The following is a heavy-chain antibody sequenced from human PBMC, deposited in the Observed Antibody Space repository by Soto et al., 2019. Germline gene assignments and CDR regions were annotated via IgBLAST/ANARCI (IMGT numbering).Heavy chain of an antibody. CDR2: IWNDGTNQ. Sequence: QVQLVESGGGVVQPGQSLRLSCVASGFTFSSYGMDWVRQAPGKGLEWVAIIWNDGTNQYYGDSVKGRFFISRDNGKKTVYLQMNNLRVVDTALYYCARGGLTVAALPFDYWGQGTRVTVSS. V-gene: IGHV3-33*01. CDR3: ARGGLTVAALPFDY. CDR1: GFTFSSYG. D-gene: IGHD6-19*01. J-gene: IGHJ4*02.